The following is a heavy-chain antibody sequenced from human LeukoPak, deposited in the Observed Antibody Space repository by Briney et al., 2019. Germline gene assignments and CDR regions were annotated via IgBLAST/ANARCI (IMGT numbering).Heavy chain of an antibody. V-gene: IGHV7-4-1*02. CDR3: ARSTNRDYFDY. CDR1: GYTFTSYG. J-gene: IGHJ4*02. D-gene: IGHD7-27*01. Sequence: GASVKVSCKASGYTFTSYGISWVRQAPGQGLEWMGWINTNTGNPTYAQGFTGRFVFSLDTSVSTAYLQISSLKAEDTAVYYCARSTNRDYFDYWGQGTLVTVSS. CDR2: INTNTGNP.